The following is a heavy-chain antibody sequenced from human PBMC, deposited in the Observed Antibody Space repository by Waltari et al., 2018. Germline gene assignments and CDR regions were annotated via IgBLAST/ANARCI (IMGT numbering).Heavy chain of an antibody. Sequence: QMQLVQSGPEVKKPGTSVKVSCTASGFTFTSSAMQGVRQARGQRLEWIGWIVVGSGNTNYAQKFQERVTITRDMSTSTAYMELSSLRSEDTAVYYCAADGGITGTTGDYWGQGTLVTVSS. D-gene: IGHD1-7*01. J-gene: IGHJ4*02. CDR2: IVVGSGNT. V-gene: IGHV1-58*02. CDR1: GFTFTSSA. CDR3: AADGGITGTTGDY.